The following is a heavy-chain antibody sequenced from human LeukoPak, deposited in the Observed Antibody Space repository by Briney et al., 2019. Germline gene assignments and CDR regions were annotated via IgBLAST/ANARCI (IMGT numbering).Heavy chain of an antibody. CDR3: GRVSSDYHYYYGMDV. V-gene: IGHV1-8*02. CDR2: MNPNSGNT. Sequence: ASVKVSCKASGGTFSSYDINCVRQATGHGLKWMGWMNPNSGNTGYAQKFQGRVTMTRDTSISTAYMELSSLRFEDTAVYFCGRVSSDYHYYYGMDVWGQGTTVTVSS. J-gene: IGHJ6*02. CDR1: GGTFSSYD.